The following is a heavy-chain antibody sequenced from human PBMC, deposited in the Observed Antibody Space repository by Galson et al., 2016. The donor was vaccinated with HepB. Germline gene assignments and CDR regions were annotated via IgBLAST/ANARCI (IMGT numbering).Heavy chain of an antibody. V-gene: IGHV1-46*01. CDR2: IDPGGDIT. D-gene: IGHD1-1*01. Sequence: SVKVSCKASGYTFATYYVHWVRQAPGQGLEWMGIIDPGGDITTHAQKFQGRVIMTRDTSTTTDYMELSSLRSEDTAVYYCAKDSGVFGTDYWGQGTLVTVSS. CDR3: AKDSGVFGTDY. CDR1: GYTFATYY. J-gene: IGHJ4*02.